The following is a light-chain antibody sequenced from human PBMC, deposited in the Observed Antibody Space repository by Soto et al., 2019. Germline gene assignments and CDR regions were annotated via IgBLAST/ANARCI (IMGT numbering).Light chain of an antibody. J-gene: IGKJ4*01. V-gene: IGKV1-5*03. Sequence: DIHMSQSPSTLSAPVGDSVTITCRASQTISTWLAWYQQKPGKAPNLLIYKASSLEGGVPSRFSGSGSGTEFTLSIRCLQPDDSAIYYCQQYSTYPLTFGGGTKVEIK. CDR3: QQYSTYPLT. CDR2: KAS. CDR1: QTISTW.